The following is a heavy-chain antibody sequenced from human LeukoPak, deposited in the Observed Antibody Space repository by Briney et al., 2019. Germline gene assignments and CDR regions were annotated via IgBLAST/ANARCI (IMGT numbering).Heavy chain of an antibody. CDR3: AKPGDGCSGGSCYYFDY. Sequence: GGSLRLSCAASGFTFSSYAMSWARQAPGKGLEWISGISGSGGNTYYADSVKGRFTISRDISKNTLYLQMNSLRGEDTAVYYCAKPGDGCSGGSCYYFDYWGQGSLVTVSS. CDR1: GFTFSSYA. CDR2: ISGSGGNT. D-gene: IGHD2-15*01. V-gene: IGHV3-23*01. J-gene: IGHJ4*02.